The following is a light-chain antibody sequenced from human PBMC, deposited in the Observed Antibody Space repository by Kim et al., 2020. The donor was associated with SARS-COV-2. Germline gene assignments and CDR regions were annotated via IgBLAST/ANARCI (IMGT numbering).Light chain of an antibody. Sequence: SSELTQDPAVSVALGQTVRITCQGDSHRSYYATWYQQKPGQAPIVVIYGKNNRTSGIPDRFSGSSSGNTASLNITGTQAGDEADYYCNARDSNDNVVFGG. CDR1: SHRSYY. J-gene: IGLJ2*01. CDR2: GKN. CDR3: NARDSNDNVV. V-gene: IGLV3-19*01.